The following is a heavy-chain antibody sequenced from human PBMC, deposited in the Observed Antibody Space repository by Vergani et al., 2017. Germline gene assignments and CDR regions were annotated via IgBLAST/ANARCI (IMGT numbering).Heavy chain of an antibody. J-gene: IGHJ6*02. CDR3: TTDXRYCGDGSCYWLRDHHYYGMDV. CDR1: GFSFRNAW. CDR2: IKSTFDRGTT. V-gene: IGHV3-15*07. Sequence: EVQLVESGGGIVKPGGSLRLSCVASGFSFRNAWMNWVRRTPGKGLEWVGRIKSTFDRGTTDYAAAVKGRFTIPRDDSKNTLFLQMNGLKTEDIGVYYCTTDXRYCGDGSCYWLRDHHYYGMDVWGQGTTVTVSS. D-gene: IGHD2-21*01.